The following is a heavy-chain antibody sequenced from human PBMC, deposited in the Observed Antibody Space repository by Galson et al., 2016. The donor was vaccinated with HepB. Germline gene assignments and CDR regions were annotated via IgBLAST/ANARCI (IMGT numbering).Heavy chain of an antibody. CDR3: ARHVGVPGTRGFDY. Sequence: TLSLTCTVSGGSIRSSVYYWVWLRRPPGKGLEWIGSVYYTGITYYNPSLKSRVTMSVDMSKNQFSLKLDSVTAADTAVYYCARHVGVPGTRGFDYWGQGTLVTVSS. CDR1: GGSIRSSVYY. J-gene: IGHJ4*02. D-gene: IGHD2-2*01. CDR2: VYYTGIT. V-gene: IGHV4-39*01.